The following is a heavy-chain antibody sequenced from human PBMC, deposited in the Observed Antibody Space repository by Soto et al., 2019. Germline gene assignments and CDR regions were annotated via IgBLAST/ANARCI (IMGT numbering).Heavy chain of an antibody. CDR2: INAGNGNT. D-gene: IGHD5-18*01. CDR3: ARGLNGYSHYFDY. Sequence: QVQLVQSGAEVKKPGASVKVSCKASGYTFTSYAMHWVRQAPGQRLEWMGWINAGNGNTKYSQKFQGRVTITRDTSARTAYMELSSLRSEDTAVYYCARGLNGYSHYFDYWVQGTLVTVSS. V-gene: IGHV1-3*01. J-gene: IGHJ4*02. CDR1: GYTFTSYA.